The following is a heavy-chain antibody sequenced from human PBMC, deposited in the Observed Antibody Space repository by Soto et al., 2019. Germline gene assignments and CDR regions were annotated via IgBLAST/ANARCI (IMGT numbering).Heavy chain of an antibody. V-gene: IGHV1-2*02. CDR1: GYTFTGYY. Sequence: EASVKVSCKASGYTFTGYYMHWVRQAPGQGLEWMGWINPNSGGTNYAQKFQGRVTMTRDTSISTAYMELSRLRSDDTAVYYCARAAMDYYDSSGYHHFDYWGQGTLVNVSS. J-gene: IGHJ4*02. D-gene: IGHD3-22*01. CDR3: ARAAMDYYDSSGYHHFDY. CDR2: INPNSGGT.